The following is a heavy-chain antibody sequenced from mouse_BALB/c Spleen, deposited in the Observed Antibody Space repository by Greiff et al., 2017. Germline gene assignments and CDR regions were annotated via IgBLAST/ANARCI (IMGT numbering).Heavy chain of an antibody. CDR3: ARYKGPGGNYFDY. V-gene: IGHV3-8*02. D-gene: IGHD1-1*02. CDR1: GDSITSGY. CDR2: ISYSGST. Sequence: VQLKQSGPSLVKPSQTLSLTCSVTGDSITSGYWNWIRKFPGNKLEYMGYISYSGSTYYNPSLKSRISITRDTSKNQYYLQLNSVTTEDTATYYCARYKGPGGNYFDYWGQGTTLTVSS. J-gene: IGHJ2*01.